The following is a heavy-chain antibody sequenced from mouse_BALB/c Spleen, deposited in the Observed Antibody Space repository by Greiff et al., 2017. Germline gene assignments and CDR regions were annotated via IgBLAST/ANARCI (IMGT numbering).Heavy chain of an antibody. CDR2: ISSGSSTI. J-gene: IGHJ4*01. CDR3: ARSGGSTMITTGYAMDY. Sequence: DVMLVESGGGLVQPGGSRKLSCAASGFTFSSFGMHWVRQAPEKGLEWVAYISSGSSTIYYADTVKGRFTISRDNPKNTLFLQMTSLRSEDTAMYYCARSGGSTMITTGYAMDYWGQGTSVTVSS. CDR1: GFTFSSFG. D-gene: IGHD2-4*01. V-gene: IGHV5-17*02.